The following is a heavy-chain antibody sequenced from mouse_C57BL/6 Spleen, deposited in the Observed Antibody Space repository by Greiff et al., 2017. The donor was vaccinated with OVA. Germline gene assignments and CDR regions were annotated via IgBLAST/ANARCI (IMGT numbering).Heavy chain of an antibody. Sequence: VHLVESGPGLVAPSQSLSITCTVSGFSLTSYAISWVRQPPGKGLEWLGVIWTGGGTNYNSALKSRLSISKDNSKSQVFLKMNSLQTDDTARYYCARNYGSSYVKAMDYWGQGTSVTVSS. CDR2: IWTGGGT. J-gene: IGHJ4*01. CDR1: GFSLTSYA. V-gene: IGHV2-9-1*01. D-gene: IGHD1-1*01. CDR3: ARNYGSSYVKAMDY.